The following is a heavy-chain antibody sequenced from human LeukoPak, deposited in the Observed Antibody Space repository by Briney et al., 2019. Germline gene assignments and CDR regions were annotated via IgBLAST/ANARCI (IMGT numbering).Heavy chain of an antibody. J-gene: IGHJ6*02. CDR2: IYPGDSDT. V-gene: IGHV5-51*01. Sequence: GESLKISCKGSGYSFTSYWIGWVRQMPGKGLEWMGIIYPGDSDTRYSPSFQGQVTISADKSISTAYLQWSSLKASDTAMYYCARGLVIDRYYYYYGMDVWGQGTTVTVSS. D-gene: IGHD3/OR15-3a*01. CDR1: GYSFTSYW. CDR3: ARGLVIDRYYYYYGMDV.